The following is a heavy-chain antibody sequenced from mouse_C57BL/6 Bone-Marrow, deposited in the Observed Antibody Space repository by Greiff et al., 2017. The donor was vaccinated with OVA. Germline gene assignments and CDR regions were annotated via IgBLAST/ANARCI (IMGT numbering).Heavy chain of an antibody. V-gene: IGHV5-4*01. CDR3: ARDHGSSHFDY. D-gene: IGHD1-1*01. J-gene: IGHJ2*01. Sequence: EVQWVESGGGLVKPGGSLKLSCAASGFTFSSYAMSWVRQTPEKRLEWVATISDGGSYTYYPDNVKGRFTISRDNAKNNLYLQMSHLKSEDTAMYYGARDHGSSHFDYWGQGTTLTVSS. CDR2: ISDGGSYT. CDR1: GFTFSSYA.